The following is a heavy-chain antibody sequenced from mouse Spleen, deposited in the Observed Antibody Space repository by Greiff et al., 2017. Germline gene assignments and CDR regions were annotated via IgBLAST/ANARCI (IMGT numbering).Heavy chain of an antibody. V-gene: IGHV5-9*01. J-gene: IGHJ3*01. Sequence: EVKLVESGGGLVKPGGSLKLSCAASGFTFSSYTMSWVRQTPEKRLEWVATISGGGGNTYYPDSVKGRFTISRDNAKNTLYLQMSSLRSEDTALYYCARHPDFNYYGSSLAYWGQGTLVTVSA. CDR3: ARHPDFNYYGSSLAY. CDR1: GFTFSSYT. D-gene: IGHD1-1*01. CDR2: ISGGGGNT.